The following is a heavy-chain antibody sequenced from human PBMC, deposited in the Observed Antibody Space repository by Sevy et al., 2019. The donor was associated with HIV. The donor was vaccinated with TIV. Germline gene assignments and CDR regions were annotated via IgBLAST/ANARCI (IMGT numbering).Heavy chain of an antibody. J-gene: IGHJ6*02. D-gene: IGHD3-16*01. V-gene: IGHV4-39*01. CDR3: ARGGGYSNYYYYGMDV. Sequence: KQSQTLSLTCTVSGRSISSSSYDWGWIRQPPGKGLEWIGSIYYSGSTYYNPSLKSRVTISVDTSKNQFSLKLSSVTAADTAVYYCARGGGYSNYYYYGMDVWGQGTTVTVSS. CDR1: GRSISSSSYD. CDR2: IYYSGST.